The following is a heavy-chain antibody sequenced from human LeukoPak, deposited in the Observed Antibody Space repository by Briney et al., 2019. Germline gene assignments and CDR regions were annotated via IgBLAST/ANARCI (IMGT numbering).Heavy chain of an antibody. V-gene: IGHV4-59*01. CDR2: IFYSGST. J-gene: IGHJ4*02. Sequence: SETLSLTCSISGGSFSSYHWSWIRQPPGKGLEWLGYIFYSGSTNYNPSLKSRVTISVDTSKNQFSLKLSSVTAADTAVYYCARGKGVVVAASFDYWGQGTLVTVSS. CDR3: ARGKGVVVAASFDY. CDR1: GGSFSSYH. D-gene: IGHD3-22*01.